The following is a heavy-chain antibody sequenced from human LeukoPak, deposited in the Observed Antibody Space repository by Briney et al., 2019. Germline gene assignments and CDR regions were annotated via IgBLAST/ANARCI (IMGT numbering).Heavy chain of an antibody. CDR2: ISSSGSTI. CDR1: GGSISSYY. V-gene: IGHV3-48*03. J-gene: IGHJ4*02. D-gene: IGHD5-24*01. CDR3: ASQDGYKQNE. Sequence: QTSETLSLTCTVSGGSISSYYWSWVRQAPGKGLEWVSYISSSGSTIYYADSVKGRSTISRDNAKNSLYLQMNSLRAEDTAVYYCASQDGYKQNEWGQGTLVTVSS.